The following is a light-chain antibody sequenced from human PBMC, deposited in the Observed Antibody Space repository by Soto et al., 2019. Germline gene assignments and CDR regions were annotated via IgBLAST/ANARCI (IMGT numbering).Light chain of an antibody. Sequence: EIVRTQSPATLSVSRGERATLSCRASQTVSTSLAWYQQKPGRAPRLLIYGASTRASGVPARFSGSGSGTEFTLTISSLQSEDFAVYYCQQYNNWWTFGQGTKVDIK. CDR3: QQYNNWWT. V-gene: IGKV3-15*01. CDR2: GAS. CDR1: QTVSTS. J-gene: IGKJ1*01.